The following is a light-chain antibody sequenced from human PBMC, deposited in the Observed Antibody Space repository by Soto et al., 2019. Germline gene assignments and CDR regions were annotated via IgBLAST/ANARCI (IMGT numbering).Light chain of an antibody. V-gene: IGLV1-44*01. CDR2: SNN. J-gene: IGLJ2*01. CDR3: AAWDDSLNGVV. CDR1: SSNIGSNT. Sequence: QSVLTQPPSASGTPGQRVTISCSGSSSNIGSNTVNWYQQLPGTAPKLLIYSNNQRPSGVPDLFSGSKSGTSASLASSGLQSEDEADYYCAAWDDSLNGVVFGGGTKGTVL.